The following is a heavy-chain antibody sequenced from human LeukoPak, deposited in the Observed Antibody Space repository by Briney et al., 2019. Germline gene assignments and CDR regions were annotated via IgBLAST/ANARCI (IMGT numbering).Heavy chain of an antibody. Sequence: SETLSLTCTLSRGSISSFYWSWIRQPAGKGLEWIGRIFTSGSTNYNSSLKNRVTMSVDTSKNQFSLKLSSVTAADTAVYYCARDRTPYYYGSGSYLYYYMDVWGKGTTVTISS. CDR1: RGSISSFY. CDR2: IFTSGST. V-gene: IGHV4-4*07. J-gene: IGHJ6*03. D-gene: IGHD3-10*01. CDR3: ARDRTPYYYGSGSYLYYYMDV.